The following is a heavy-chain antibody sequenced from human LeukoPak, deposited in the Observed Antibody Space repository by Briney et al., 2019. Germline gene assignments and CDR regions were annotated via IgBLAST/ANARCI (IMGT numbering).Heavy chain of an antibody. CDR1: GGTFSSYA. CDR2: IIPIFGTA. Sequence: GASVKVSCKASGGTFSSYAISWVRQAPGQGLEWMGRIIPIFGTANYAQKFQGRVTITTDESTSTAYMELSSLRSEDTAVYYCASAYYYDSSGYYYGYWGQGTLVTASS. CDR3: ASAYYYDSSGYYYGY. J-gene: IGHJ4*02. V-gene: IGHV1-69*05. D-gene: IGHD3-22*01.